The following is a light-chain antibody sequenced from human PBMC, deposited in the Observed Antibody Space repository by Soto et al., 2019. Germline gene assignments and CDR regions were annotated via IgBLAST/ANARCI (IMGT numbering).Light chain of an antibody. CDR2: AAS. CDR3: PQLNSYPLT. Sequence: DIQLTQSPSFLSASVGDRVTITCRASQGISSYLAWYQQKPGKAPKLLIYAASTLQSGVQSRFSGSGSGTEFTLTISSLQTEDFATDYCPQLNSYPLTFGGGTKVEIK. V-gene: IGKV1-9*01. J-gene: IGKJ4*01. CDR1: QGISSY.